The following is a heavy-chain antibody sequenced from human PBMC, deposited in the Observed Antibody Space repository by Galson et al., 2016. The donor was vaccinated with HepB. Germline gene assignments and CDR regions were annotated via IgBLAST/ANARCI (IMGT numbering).Heavy chain of an antibody. J-gene: IGHJ4*02. D-gene: IGHD4-17*01. CDR2: IWHGGST. Sequence: SETLSLTCTVSGVSITINDWWSWVRQSPGKGLEWIGDIWHGGSTIYNPSLKSRVSMSVDKSENQFSLKFYSVTAADTAVYYGARHGDDRGYEFDYWGRGIVIIVSS. CDR1: GVSITINDW. V-gene: IGHV4-4*02. CDR3: ARHGDDRGYEFDY.